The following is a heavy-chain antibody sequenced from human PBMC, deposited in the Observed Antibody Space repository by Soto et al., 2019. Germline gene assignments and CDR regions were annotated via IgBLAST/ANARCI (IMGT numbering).Heavy chain of an antibody. Sequence: ASVKVSCKASGYTFTSFDINWVRQASGQGLEWIGWIVVGSGNTDYAQKFQERVTITRDMSTSTAYMELSSLRSEDTAVYYCAADLYGDQLLIDYWGQGTLVTVSS. V-gene: IGHV1-58*02. CDR3: AADLYGDQLLIDY. D-gene: IGHD4-17*01. J-gene: IGHJ4*02. CDR2: IVVGSGNT. CDR1: GYTFTSFD.